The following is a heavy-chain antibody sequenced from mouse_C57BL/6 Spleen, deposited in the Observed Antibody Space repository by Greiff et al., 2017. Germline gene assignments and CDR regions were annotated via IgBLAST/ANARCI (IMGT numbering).Heavy chain of an antibody. CDR3: ARAEDYLYYFDD. CDR1: GYSITSGYY. D-gene: IGHD2-4*01. V-gene: IGHV3-6*01. Sequence: VQLQQSGPGLVKPSQSLSLTCSVTGYSITSGYYWNWIRQFPGNQLQWMGYISYDGSNNYNPSLKNRISITRDTSKNQFFLKLNSVTTEDTATYYCARAEDYLYYFDDWGQGTTLTVSS. J-gene: IGHJ2*01. CDR2: ISYDGSN.